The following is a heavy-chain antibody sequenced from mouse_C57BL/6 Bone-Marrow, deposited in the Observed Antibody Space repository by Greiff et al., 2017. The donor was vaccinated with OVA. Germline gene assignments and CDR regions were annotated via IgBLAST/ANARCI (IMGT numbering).Heavy chain of an antibody. CDR1: GYTFTDYY. CDR3: ARTVYSNYPAWFAY. D-gene: IGHD2-5*01. J-gene: IGHJ3*01. Sequence: VQLKQSGPVLVKPGASVKMSCKASGYTFTDYYMNWVKQSHGKSLEWIGVINPYNGGTSYNQKFKGKATLTVDKSSSTAYMELNSLTSEDSAVYYCARTVYSNYPAWFAYWGQGTLVTVSA. CDR2: INPYNGGT. V-gene: IGHV1-19*01.